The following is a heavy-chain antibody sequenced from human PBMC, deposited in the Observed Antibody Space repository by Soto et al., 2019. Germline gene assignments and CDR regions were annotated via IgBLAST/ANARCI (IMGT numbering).Heavy chain of an antibody. J-gene: IGHJ4*02. Sequence: QVQLVQSGAEVKKPGSSVKVSCKASGGTFSSYTISWVRQAPGQGLEWMGRIIPILGMANYAQKFQGRVTISAEKSTSTAYMELSSLRSEDTAVYYCARQYCSSTSCYDYWGQGTLVTVSS. CDR3: ARQYCSSTSCYDY. V-gene: IGHV1-69*02. CDR1: GGTFSSYT. D-gene: IGHD2-2*01. CDR2: IIPILGMA.